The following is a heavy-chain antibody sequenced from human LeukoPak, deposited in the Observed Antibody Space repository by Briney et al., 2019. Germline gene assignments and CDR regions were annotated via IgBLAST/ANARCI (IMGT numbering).Heavy chain of an antibody. D-gene: IGHD2-2*01. CDR1: GFTFSSYG. CDR2: IRYDGSNK. Sequence: PGGSLRLSCAASGFTFSSYGMHWVRQAPGKGLEWVAFIRYDGSNKYYADSVKGRFTISRDNSKNTLYLQMNSLRAEDTAVYYCAKVTWDIVVVPAAPSVPEQYYYYYYYMDVWGKGTTVTVSS. CDR3: AKVTWDIVVVPAAPSVPEQYYYYYYYMDV. J-gene: IGHJ6*03. V-gene: IGHV3-30*02.